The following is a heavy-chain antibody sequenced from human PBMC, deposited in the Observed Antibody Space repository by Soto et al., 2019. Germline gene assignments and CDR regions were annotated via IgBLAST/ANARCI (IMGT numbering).Heavy chain of an antibody. V-gene: IGHV4-59*01. D-gene: IGHD6-13*01. CDR3: ARDVIAAAATRYFDY. CDR2: IYYGGST. CDR1: GGSISSYY. Sequence: PSETLSLTCTVSGGSISSYYWSWIRQPPGKGLEWIGYIYYGGSTNYNPSLKSRVTISVDTSKNQFSLKLSSVTAADTAVYYCARDVIAAAATRYFDYWGQGTLVTVSS. J-gene: IGHJ4*02.